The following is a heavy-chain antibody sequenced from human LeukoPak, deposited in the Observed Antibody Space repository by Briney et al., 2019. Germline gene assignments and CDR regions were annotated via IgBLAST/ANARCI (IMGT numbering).Heavy chain of an antibody. CDR3: ARSGYCSSTSCYKEGWFDP. CDR1: GYTFTSYG. V-gene: IGHV1-18*01. Sequence: ASVKVSCKASGYTFTSYGISWVRQAPGQGLEWMGWISAYNGNTNYAQKLQGRVTMTTDTSTSTAYMELRSLRSDDTAVYYCARSGYCSSTSCYKEGWFDPWGQGTLVTVSS. CDR2: ISAYNGNT. D-gene: IGHD2-2*02. J-gene: IGHJ5*02.